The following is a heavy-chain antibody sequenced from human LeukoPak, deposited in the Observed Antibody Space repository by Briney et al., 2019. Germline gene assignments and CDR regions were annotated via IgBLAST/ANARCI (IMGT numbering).Heavy chain of an antibody. D-gene: IGHD4-4*01. CDR1: GYTFTSYG. J-gene: IGHJ6*02. Sequence: ASVKVSCKASGYTFTSYGISWVRQAPGQGLEWMGWISAYNGNTNYAQKLQGRVTMTTDTSTSTAYMEPRSLRSDDTAVYYCARVEYSNYAYYYYYGMDVWGQGTTVTVSS. CDR3: ARVEYSNYAYYYYYGMDV. CDR2: ISAYNGNT. V-gene: IGHV1-18*01.